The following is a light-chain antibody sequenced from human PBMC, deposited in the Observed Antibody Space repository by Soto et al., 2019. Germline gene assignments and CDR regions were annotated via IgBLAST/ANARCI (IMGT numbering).Light chain of an antibody. CDR2: GAS. Sequence: EIVRTRSPATWSLSPGGRAALSGGASRGINAELAWYQQKPGQPPRLLIYGASTRATGVPARFTGSESGSEFTLTISGLQSEDFAVYYCQQGPNWPLTFGPGTRLEI. V-gene: IGKV3-15*01. CDR1: RGINAE. J-gene: IGKJ2*01. CDR3: QQGPNWPLT.